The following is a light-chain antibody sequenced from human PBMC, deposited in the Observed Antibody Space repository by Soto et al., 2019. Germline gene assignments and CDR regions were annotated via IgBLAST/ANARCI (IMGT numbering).Light chain of an antibody. CDR3: MQSIQAPWT. V-gene: IGKV2D-29*01. CDR1: QSLLYSDGKTY. CDR2: EVS. Sequence: EIVMTQTPLSLSVTPGQPASISCKSSQSLLYSDGKTYLYWYLQKPGQAPQLLISEVSNRFSGVPDRFSGSGSGTDFTLKIRRVEAEDVGLYYCMQSIQAPWTFGQGTMVEIK. J-gene: IGKJ1*01.